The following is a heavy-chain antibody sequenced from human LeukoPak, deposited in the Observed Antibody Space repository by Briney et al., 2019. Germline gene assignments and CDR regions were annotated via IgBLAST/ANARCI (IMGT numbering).Heavy chain of an antibody. CDR3: AKRTNSRPTIFGVVIIMGYFDY. CDR2: ISGSGGST. Sequence: GGSLRLSCAASGFTFSSYAMSWVRQAPGKGLEWVSAISGSGGSTYYADSVKGRFTISRDNSKNTLYLQMNSLRAEDTAVYYCAKRTNSRPTIFGVVIIMGYFDYWGQGTLVTVSS. CDR1: GFTFSSYA. V-gene: IGHV3-23*01. J-gene: IGHJ4*02. D-gene: IGHD3-3*01.